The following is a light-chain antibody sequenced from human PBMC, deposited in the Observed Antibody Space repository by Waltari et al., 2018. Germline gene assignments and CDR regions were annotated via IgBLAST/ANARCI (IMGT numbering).Light chain of an antibody. CDR1: SSDVGGSNY. CDR3: SSYTSSSTLYVV. CDR2: DVS. V-gene: IGLV2-14*03. J-gene: IGLJ2*01. Sequence: QSALTQPASVSGSPGPSITISCTGTSSDVGGSNYVSWYQQHPGKAPKLMIYDVSNRPSGVSNRFSGSKSGNTASLTISGLQAEDEADYYCSSYTSSSTLYVVFGGGTKLTVL.